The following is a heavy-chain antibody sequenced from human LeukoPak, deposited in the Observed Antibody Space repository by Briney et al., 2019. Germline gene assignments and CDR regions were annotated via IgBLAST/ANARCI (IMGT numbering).Heavy chain of an antibody. Sequence: PGGALRLSCAASGFTFSTSNMNWVRPPPGRGLECVSSITSGSSYIYYADSVKGRFTISRDNAKKSLYLQMNSLRAEDTAVYFCARDTGALDSWGQGTLVTVSS. D-gene: IGHD2-8*02. CDR1: GFTFSTSN. J-gene: IGHJ4*02. CDR2: ITSGSSYI. CDR3: ARDTGALDS. V-gene: IGHV3-21*01.